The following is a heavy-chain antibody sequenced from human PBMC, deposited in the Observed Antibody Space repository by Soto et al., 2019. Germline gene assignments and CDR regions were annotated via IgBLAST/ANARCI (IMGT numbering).Heavy chain of an antibody. CDR1: GGTFNTYA. D-gene: IGHD2-2*01. Sequence: QVQLVQSGAEMKKPGSSVKVSCQSSGGTFNTYAMNWVRQAPGQGPEWMGDISPMFGAANYAPKVQGRVTMTKDEAKGTSYMQLSSVTSEDTDLYFCAREVQVHTPAFVYWGQGTLVTVSS. V-gene: IGHV1-69*19. CDR2: ISPMFGAA. J-gene: IGHJ4*02. CDR3: AREVQVHTPAFVY.